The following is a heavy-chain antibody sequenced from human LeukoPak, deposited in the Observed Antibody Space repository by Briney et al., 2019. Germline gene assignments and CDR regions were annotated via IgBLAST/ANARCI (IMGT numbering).Heavy chain of an antibody. CDR2: IGIDSGNT. Sequence: GGSLRLSCAASGFTFSDYSMNWVRQVPGKGLEWISYIGIDSGNTNYADSVKGRFTISGDKAKNSLYLQMNSLRVEDTAVYYCARDYKYAFDNWGQGTLVTVSS. J-gene: IGHJ4*02. CDR1: GFTFSDYS. V-gene: IGHV3-48*01. D-gene: IGHD5-24*01. CDR3: ARDYKYAFDN.